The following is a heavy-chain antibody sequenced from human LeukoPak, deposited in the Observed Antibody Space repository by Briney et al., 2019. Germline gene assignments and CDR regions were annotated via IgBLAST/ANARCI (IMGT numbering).Heavy chain of an antibody. V-gene: IGHV3-48*03. CDR1: GFTFISYE. D-gene: IGHD6-13*01. CDR3: ARALWGIAAAYDAFDI. J-gene: IGHJ3*02. Sequence: TGGSLRLSCAASGFTFISYEMNWVRQAPGKGLEWVSYISSSGSTIYYADSVKGRFTISRDNAKNSLYLQMNSLRAEDTAVYYCARALWGIAAAYDAFDIWGQGTVVTVSS. CDR2: ISSSGSTI.